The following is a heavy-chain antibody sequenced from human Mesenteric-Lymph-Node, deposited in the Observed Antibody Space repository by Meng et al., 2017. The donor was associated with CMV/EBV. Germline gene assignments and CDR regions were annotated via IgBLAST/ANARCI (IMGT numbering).Heavy chain of an antibody. D-gene: IGHD6-6*01. CDR2: ISWSSATI. CDR3: ARDNLYSSSSGY. CDR1: GFTFGDYA. J-gene: IGHJ4*02. V-gene: IGHV3-9*01. Sequence: SLKISCAASGFTFGDYAMHWVRQAPGKGLEWVSGISWSSATIGYADSVKGRLTTARDNAKNSLYLQMNSLRAEDTAVYYCARDNLYSSSSGYWGQGTLVTVSS.